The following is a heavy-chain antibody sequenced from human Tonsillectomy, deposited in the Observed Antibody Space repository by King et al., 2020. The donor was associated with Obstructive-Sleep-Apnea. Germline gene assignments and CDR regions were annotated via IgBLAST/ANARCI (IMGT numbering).Heavy chain of an antibody. Sequence: VQLVESGGGLVQPGGSLRLSCAASGFTFSSYWMSWVRQAPGKGLEWVANIKQDGSEKYYVDSVKGRFTISRDNAKNSLYLQMNSLRAEDTAVYYCARAVVYSYYQNHWYFDLWGRGTLVTVSS. V-gene: IGHV3-7*01. CDR3: ARAVVYSYYQNHWYFDL. CDR2: IKQDGSEK. CDR1: GFTFSSYW. J-gene: IGHJ2*01. D-gene: IGHD3-10*01.